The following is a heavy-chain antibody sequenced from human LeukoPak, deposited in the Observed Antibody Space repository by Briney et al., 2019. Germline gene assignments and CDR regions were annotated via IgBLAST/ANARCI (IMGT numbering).Heavy chain of an antibody. D-gene: IGHD2-2*01. J-gene: IGHJ4*02. CDR1: GGSISSSIDY. CDR3: ARQGVPTALYFFDY. Sequence: PSETLSLTCTVSGGSISSSIDYWAWIRQPPGKGLEWIGSIYYSGNTYYNPSLKSRVTISVDTSKNQFSLKLSSVTAADTAVYYCARQGVPTALYFFDYWGQGTLVTVSS. V-gene: IGHV4-39*01. CDR2: IYYSGNT.